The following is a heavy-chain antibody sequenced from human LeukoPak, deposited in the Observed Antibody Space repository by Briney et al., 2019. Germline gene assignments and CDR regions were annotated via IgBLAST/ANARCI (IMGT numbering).Heavy chain of an antibody. CDR1: GFIFSSYC. J-gene: IGHJ4*02. V-gene: IGHV3-33*01. D-gene: IGHD4-17*01. CDR3: ARDHGEYSGKDY. CDR2: TWYDGSNK. Sequence: PGGSLRLSCAASGFIFSSYCMHWVRQAPGKGLGWVSVTWYDGSNKYYADAVTGRFTISRDNSKNTLYLQMNSLRGEDTAVYFCARDHGEYSGKDYWGQGTLVTVSS.